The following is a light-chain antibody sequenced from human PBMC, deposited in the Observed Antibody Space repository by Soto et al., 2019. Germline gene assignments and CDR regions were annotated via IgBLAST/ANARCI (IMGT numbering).Light chain of an antibody. CDR2: AVS. CDR3: QQSYNTPRT. J-gene: IGKJ2*01. V-gene: IGKV1-39*01. Sequence: DIQMTQSPSSLSASVGDRVTITCRASHSISSYLNWYQQKPGKAPKLLIYAVSTLQGGVPPRFSGSGSGTDFTLTISSLQPEDFATYYCQQSYNTPRTLGQGTKLEI. CDR1: HSISSY.